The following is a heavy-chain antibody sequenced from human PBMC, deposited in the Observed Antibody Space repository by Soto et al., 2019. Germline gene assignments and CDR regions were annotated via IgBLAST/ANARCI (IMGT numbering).Heavy chain of an antibody. J-gene: IGHJ4*02. Sequence: PSEILSLTCTVSGGSISSGDYYWSWIRQPPGKGLEWIGYVYYSGSTNYNPSLKRRVTISIDTSKSQFSLKLSSVTAADTAVYFCARDGSGSYTPFDYWGQGTLVTVSS. CDR2: VYYSGST. CDR3: ARDGSGSYTPFDY. CDR1: GGSISSGDYY. D-gene: IGHD3-10*01. V-gene: IGHV4-61*08.